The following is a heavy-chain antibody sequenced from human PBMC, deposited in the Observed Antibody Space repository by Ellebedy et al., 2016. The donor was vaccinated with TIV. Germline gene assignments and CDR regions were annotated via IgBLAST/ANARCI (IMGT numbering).Heavy chain of an antibody. V-gene: IGHV1-46*01. CDR2: FNPNGGST. CDR3: TRGPLVGFGDYAYYHGMDV. J-gene: IGHJ6*02. Sequence: ASVKVSXKASGYTFTSYHMHWVRQAPGQGLEWMGLFNPNGGSTDYAQKFQGRVTMTRDTSTSTVYMELSSLKSEDTAVYYCTRGPLVGFGDYAYYHGMDVWGQGTTVTVSS. CDR1: GYTFTSYH. D-gene: IGHD4-17*01.